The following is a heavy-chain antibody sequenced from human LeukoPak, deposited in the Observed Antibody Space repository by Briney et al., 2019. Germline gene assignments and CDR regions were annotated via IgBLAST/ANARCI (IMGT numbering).Heavy chain of an antibody. CDR2: IYYSGST. CDR1: GGSFSGYY. D-gene: IGHD6-19*01. V-gene: IGHV4-34*09. J-gene: IGHJ4*02. Sequence: SETLSLTCAVYGGSFSGYYWSWIRQPPGKGLEWIGYIYYSGSTYYNPSLKSRVTISVDTSKNQFSLKLSSVTAADTAVYYCARATSFGSGWYYFDYWGQGTLVTVSS. CDR3: ARATSFGSGWYYFDY.